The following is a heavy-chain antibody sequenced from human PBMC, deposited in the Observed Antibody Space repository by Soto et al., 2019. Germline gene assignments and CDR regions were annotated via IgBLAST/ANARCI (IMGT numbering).Heavy chain of an antibody. D-gene: IGHD3-10*01. CDR3: ARSSEWFGELSDDY. CDR2: IWYDGSNK. CDR1: GFTFSSYG. V-gene: IGHV3-33*01. Sequence: PGGSLRLSCAASGFTFSSYGMHWVGQAPGKGLEWVAVIWYDGSNKYYADSVKGRFTISRDSSKNTLYLQMNSLRAEDTAVYYCARSSEWFGELSDDYWGQGTLVTVSS. J-gene: IGHJ4*02.